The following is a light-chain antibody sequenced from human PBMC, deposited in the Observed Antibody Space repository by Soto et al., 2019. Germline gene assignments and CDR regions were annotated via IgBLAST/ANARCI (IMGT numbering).Light chain of an antibody. Sequence: DIQMTQSPSTLSASVGDRVTITCRASQSISSWLAWYQQKPGKAPKLLIYKASSLESGVPSRFSGSGSGTEFTFTISSLQPDDFATYYCQQYNSYSPSTFGQGTRLEIK. J-gene: IGKJ5*01. CDR1: QSISSW. V-gene: IGKV1-5*03. CDR2: KAS. CDR3: QQYNSYSPST.